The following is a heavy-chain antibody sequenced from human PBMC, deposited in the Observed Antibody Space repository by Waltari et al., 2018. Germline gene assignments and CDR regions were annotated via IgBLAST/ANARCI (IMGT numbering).Heavy chain of an antibody. CDR3: ARDGEVTTQFDY. CDR1: GFTFSSYS. CDR2: ISSSSSYI. D-gene: IGHD4-17*01. V-gene: IGHV3-21*01. J-gene: IGHJ4*02. Sequence: EVQLVESGGGLVKPGGSLRLSCAASGFTFSSYSMNWVRQAPGKGLEWVSSISSSSSYIYYADSVKGRFTISRDNAKNSLYLQMNSLRAEDTAVYYCARDGEVTTQFDYWGQGTLVTVSS.